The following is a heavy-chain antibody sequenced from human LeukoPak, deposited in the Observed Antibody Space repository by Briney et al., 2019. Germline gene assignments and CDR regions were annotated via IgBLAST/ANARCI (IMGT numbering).Heavy chain of an antibody. J-gene: IGHJ4*02. Sequence: PGGSLRLSCAASGFTVSSNYMSWVRQAPGKGLGWVSVICSGGSTYYADSVKGRFTISRDNSKNTLYLQMNSLRAEDTAVYYCARDRSKGYFDYWGQGTLVTVSS. CDR3: ARDRSKGYFDY. CDR2: ICSGGST. V-gene: IGHV3-66*01. CDR1: GFTVSSNY.